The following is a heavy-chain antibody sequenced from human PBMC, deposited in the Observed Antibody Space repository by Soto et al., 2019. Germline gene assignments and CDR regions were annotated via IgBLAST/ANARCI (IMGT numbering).Heavy chain of an antibody. J-gene: IGHJ3*01. CDR1: GTSIRHDNFY. V-gene: IGHV4-31*03. Sequence: QVRLQESVQGLVRPSQTLSLICTVSGTSIRHDNFYWSFLRQRPGTGLEWLGYISYGGITFYNPSLKSRLFMSVEPSNNKFSLNLKSVTAADTAMYYCARDLDGGVTGRGAFAVWGPGTLVTVSS. CDR2: ISYGGIT. CDR3: ARDLDGGVTGRGAFAV. D-gene: IGHD3-9*01.